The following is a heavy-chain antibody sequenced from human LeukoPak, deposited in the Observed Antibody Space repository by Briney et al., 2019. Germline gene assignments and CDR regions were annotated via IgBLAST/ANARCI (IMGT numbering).Heavy chain of an antibody. D-gene: IGHD3-3*01. Sequence: GGSLRLSCAASGFTFSSYEMNWVRQAPGKGLEWVSYISSSGSTIYYADSVKGRFTISRDNSKNTLYLQMNSLRAEDTAVYYCAKDLHPFLSGHYFDYWGQGTLVTVSS. V-gene: IGHV3-48*03. CDR2: ISSSGSTI. CDR3: AKDLHPFLSGHYFDY. J-gene: IGHJ4*02. CDR1: GFTFSSYE.